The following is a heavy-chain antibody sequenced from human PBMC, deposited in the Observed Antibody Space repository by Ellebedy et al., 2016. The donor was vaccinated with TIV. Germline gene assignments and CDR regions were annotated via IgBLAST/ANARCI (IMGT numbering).Heavy chain of an antibody. CDR3: ARWAYVNSWYHLDY. V-gene: IGHV3-21*06. Sequence: GESLKISCAASGFTFSNYNMNWVRQSPGKGLEWVSSIRSTGSDKYYAESVKGRFHISRDNAQNTLFLQMNSLRVEDTAVYYCARWAYVNSWYHLDYWGQGTLVTVSS. D-gene: IGHD1-14*01. CDR2: IRSTGSDK. J-gene: IGHJ4*02. CDR1: GFTFSNYN.